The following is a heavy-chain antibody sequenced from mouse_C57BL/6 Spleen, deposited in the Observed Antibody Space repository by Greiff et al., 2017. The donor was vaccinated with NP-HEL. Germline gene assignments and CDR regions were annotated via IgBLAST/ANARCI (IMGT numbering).Heavy chain of an antibody. CDR2: IHPSSGST. V-gene: IGHV1-64*01. Sequence: QVQLQQPGAELVKPGASVKLSCKASGYTFTSYWMPWVKQRPGQGLEWIGMIHPSSGSTNYNEKFKSKATLTADKSSSTAYMQLSSQTSEDSAVYYCARDTAVAFDYWGQGTTLTVSS. CDR1: GYTFTSYW. CDR3: ARDTAVAFDY. J-gene: IGHJ2*01.